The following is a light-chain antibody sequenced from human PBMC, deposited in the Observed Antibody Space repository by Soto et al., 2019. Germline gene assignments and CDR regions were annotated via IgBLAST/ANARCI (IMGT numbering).Light chain of an antibody. V-gene: IGLV2-14*01. J-gene: IGLJ1*01. CDR2: EVS. CDR1: SSDVGGYNY. CDR3: SSYTSSSTYV. Sequence: QSALAQPASVSGSPGQSITISCTGTSSDVGGYNYVSWYQQHPGKAPKLMIYEVSNRPSGVSNRFSGSKSGNTASLTISGLQAEEEADHYCSSYTSSSTYVFGTGTKVTVL.